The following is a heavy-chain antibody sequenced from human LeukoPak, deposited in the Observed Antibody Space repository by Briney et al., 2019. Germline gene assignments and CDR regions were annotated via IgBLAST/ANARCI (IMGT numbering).Heavy chain of an antibody. CDR2: ICGSGANT. J-gene: IGHJ2*01. CDR1: GFTFSNYA. Sequence: PGGSLRLSCAASGFTFSNYAMNWVRQPPGKGLECVSAICGSGANTYYADSVKGRFTISRDNSKNTLYLQMNILRAEDSAVFYCAKDRSSGYPEWYFDLWGRGTLVTVSS. V-gene: IGHV3-23*01. D-gene: IGHD3-22*01. CDR3: AKDRSSGYPEWYFDL.